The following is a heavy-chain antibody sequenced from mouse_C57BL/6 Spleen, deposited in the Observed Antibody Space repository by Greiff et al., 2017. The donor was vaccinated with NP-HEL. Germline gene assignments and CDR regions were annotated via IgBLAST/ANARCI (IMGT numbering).Heavy chain of an antibody. CDR3: ARAMDYYGSHDV. CDR1: GYSFTGYF. CDR2: INPYNGDT. J-gene: IGHJ1*03. Sequence: EVKLVESGPELVKPGDSVKISCKASGYSFTGYFMNWVMQSHGKSLEWIGRINPYNGDTFYNQKFKGKATLTVDKSSSTAHMELRSLTSEDSAVYYCARAMDYYGSHDVWGTGTTVTVSS. D-gene: IGHD1-1*01. V-gene: IGHV1-20*01.